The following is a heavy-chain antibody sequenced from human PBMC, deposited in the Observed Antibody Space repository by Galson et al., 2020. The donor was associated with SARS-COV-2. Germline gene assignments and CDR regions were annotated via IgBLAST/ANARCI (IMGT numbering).Heavy chain of an antibody. CDR2: ISSSGSTT. CDR3: ARARYYDLWSGLNCYCYGGVV. V-gene: IGHV3-48*03. Sequence: TRGSLRLSCAASGFTFSSYEMNWVRQAPGKGLEWVSYISSSGSTTSYADSVKGRFTISRNNAKNSRYRQMNSLRAEDTAVYYCARARYYDLWSGLNCYCYGGVVWGQGSMVTVAS. D-gene: IGHD3-3*01. CDR1: GFTFSSYE. J-gene: IGHJ6*02.